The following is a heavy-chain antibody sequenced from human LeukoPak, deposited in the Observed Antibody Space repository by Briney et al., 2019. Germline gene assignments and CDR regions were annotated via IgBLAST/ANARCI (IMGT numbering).Heavy chain of an antibody. Sequence: GASVKVSCRASGYTFTSYYMHWVRQAPGQGLEWMGIINPSGGSTSYAQKFQGRVTMTRDTSTSTVYMELSSLRSEDTAVYYCARAQRWLQPFDYWGQGTLVTVSS. J-gene: IGHJ4*02. D-gene: IGHD5-24*01. CDR3: ARAQRWLQPFDY. V-gene: IGHV1-46*01. CDR1: GYTFTSYY. CDR2: INPSGGST.